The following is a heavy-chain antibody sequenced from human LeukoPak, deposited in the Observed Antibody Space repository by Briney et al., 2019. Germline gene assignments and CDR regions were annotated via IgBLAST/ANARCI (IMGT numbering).Heavy chain of an antibody. D-gene: IGHD1-26*01. CDR1: GFTVITND. J-gene: IGHJ5*02. CDR2: LYSDGNT. Sequence: GGSLRLSCAASGFTVITNDMTWVRQAPGKGLEWVSVLYSDGNTKYADSVQGRFTISRDNSKNTLYLEMNSLSPDDTAVYYCARDYSGSYNHWAQGTLVTISS. V-gene: IGHV3-53*01. CDR3: ARDYSGSYNH.